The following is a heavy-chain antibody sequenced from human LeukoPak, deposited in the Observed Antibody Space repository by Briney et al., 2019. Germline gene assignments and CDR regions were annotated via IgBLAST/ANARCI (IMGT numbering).Heavy chain of an antibody. D-gene: IGHD6-13*01. J-gene: IGHJ4*02. CDR3: ERDAVYSSSWQYY. V-gene: IGHV3-33*01. Sequence: GRSLRLSCAASGFTVSSYGMHWVRQAPGKGLECVAVIWYDGGNKYYADSGKGSFTISRDNSKYTLYLKMNSLRAEDMDVYSCERDAVYSSSWQYYWGQGTLVTVSS. CDR2: IWYDGGNK. CDR1: GFTVSSYG.